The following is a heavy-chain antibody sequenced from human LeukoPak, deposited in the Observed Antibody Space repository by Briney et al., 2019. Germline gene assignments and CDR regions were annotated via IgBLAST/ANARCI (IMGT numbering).Heavy chain of an antibody. V-gene: IGHV4-4*07. CDR2: IHPSGSS. D-gene: IGHD6-19*01. J-gene: IGHJ4*02. CDR1: GGSVNSFF. Sequence: PSETLSLTCTVSGGSVNSFFWSWIRQPAGKGLEWIGRIHPSGSSNYNSSLKSRVTMPVDTSENQFSLKLNSVTAADAAIDYCAREESGGGWRSLDYWGQGTLVTVSS. CDR3: AREESGGGWRSLDY.